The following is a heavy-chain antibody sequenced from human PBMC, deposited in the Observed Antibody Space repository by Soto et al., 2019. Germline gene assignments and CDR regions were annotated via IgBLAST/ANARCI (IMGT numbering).Heavy chain of an antibody. CDR3: AKEITDYDFWRGYPFDY. CDR2: ISGIVVST. D-gene: IGHD3-3*01. V-gene: IGHV3-23*01. CDR1: GFTFSSYA. Sequence: GGSLRLSCAASGFTFSSYAMSWVRQAPGKGLEWVSFISGIVVSTYYADSVKGRFTISRDNSKNTFYLQMNSLRAEDTAVYYCAKEITDYDFWRGYPFDYWGQGTLVTV. J-gene: IGHJ4*02.